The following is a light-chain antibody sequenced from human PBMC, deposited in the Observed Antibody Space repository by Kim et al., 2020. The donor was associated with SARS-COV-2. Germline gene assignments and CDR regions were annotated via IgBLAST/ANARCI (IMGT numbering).Light chain of an antibody. CDR2: GVS. CDR3: HQYAVSRT. V-gene: IGKV3-20*01. J-gene: IGKJ1*01. Sequence: LSPGDRATITCRASGRVASDYLALYQHRPGQAPRLLVYGVSSRATDIPDRFSGSGYGTDFTLTISRLEPEDFAVYYCHQYAVSRTFGPGTKVDIK. CDR1: GRVASDY.